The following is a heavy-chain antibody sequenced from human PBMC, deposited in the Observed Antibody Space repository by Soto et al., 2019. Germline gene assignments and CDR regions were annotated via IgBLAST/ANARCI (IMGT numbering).Heavy chain of an antibody. CDR1: GGSISSHS. J-gene: IGHJ4*02. CDR3: AAGGGLPRYY. Sequence: PSETLSLTCTVSGGSISSHSWSWIRQPPGEGLEWIGHVYYSGSTNYNPSLKSRVTISVDRSKNQFSLKLSSVTAADTAVYYCAAGGGLPRYYWGQGTLVTVS. D-gene: IGHD5-12*01. CDR2: VYYSGST. V-gene: IGHV4-59*11.